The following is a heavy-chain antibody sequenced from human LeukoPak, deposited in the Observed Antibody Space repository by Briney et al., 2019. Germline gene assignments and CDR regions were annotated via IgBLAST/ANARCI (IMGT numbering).Heavy chain of an antibody. D-gene: IGHD2-15*01. CDR3: AKGSFYCSGNTCPQHYYYMDV. CDR1: GFTFTRHG. CDR2: IRYDGSDK. Sequence: PGGSLRLSCAASGFTFTRHGMHWVRQTPGKGLELVAFIRYDGSDKYYADSVKGRFTISRDNSDNTLYLQMNSLRAEDTAVYYCAKGSFYCSGNTCPQHYYYMDVWGKGTTVTVSS. V-gene: IGHV3-30*02. J-gene: IGHJ6*03.